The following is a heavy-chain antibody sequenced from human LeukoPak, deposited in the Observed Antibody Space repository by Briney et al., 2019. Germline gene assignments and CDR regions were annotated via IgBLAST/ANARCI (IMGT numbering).Heavy chain of an antibody. CDR1: GGSISGYY. J-gene: IGHJ4*02. Sequence: SETLSLTCTVSGGSISGYYWSWIRQPPGKGLEWIGYIYYSGSTNYNPSLKSRVTISVDTSKNQFSLKLSSVTAADTAVYYCARGREWEPXVFDYWGQGTLVTVSS. CDR2: IYYSGST. V-gene: IGHV4-59*01. CDR3: ARGREWEPXVFDY. D-gene: IGHD1-26*01.